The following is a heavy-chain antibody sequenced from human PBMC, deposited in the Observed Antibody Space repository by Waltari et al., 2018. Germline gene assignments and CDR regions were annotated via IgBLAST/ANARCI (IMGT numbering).Heavy chain of an antibody. CDR1: GDTLTDCY. V-gene: IGHV1-69-2*01. D-gene: IGHD3-10*01. Sequence: EVQLLPAGADVTRTGGSVTSSCKGAGDTLTDCYMHWAQQAPGKGLEWMGRVDPEDGETIYAEKFQGRVTITADTSTDTAYMELSSLRSEDTAVYYCATWGSGSYYHPDYWGQGTLVTVSS. J-gene: IGHJ4*02. CDR2: VDPEDGET. CDR3: ATWGSGSYYHPDY.